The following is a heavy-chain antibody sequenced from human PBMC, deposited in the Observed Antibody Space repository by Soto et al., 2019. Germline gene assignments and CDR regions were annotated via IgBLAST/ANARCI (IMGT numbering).Heavy chain of an antibody. CDR3: EREVYSSSWYSWLDP. V-gene: IGHV1-18*04. CDR1: GYTFTSYG. Sequence: GASVKVSCKASGYTFTSYGISWVRQAPGQGLEWMGWISAYNGNTNYAQKLQGRVTMTTDTSTSTAYMELRSLRSDDTAVYYCEREVYSSSWYSWLDPWGQGTLVTVYS. J-gene: IGHJ5*02. D-gene: IGHD6-13*01. CDR2: ISAYNGNT.